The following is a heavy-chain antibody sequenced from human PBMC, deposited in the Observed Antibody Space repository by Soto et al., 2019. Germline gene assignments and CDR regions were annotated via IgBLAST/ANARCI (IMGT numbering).Heavy chain of an antibody. CDR1: GGTFSSYA. J-gene: IGHJ3*02. Sequence: ASVKVSCKASGGTFSSYAISWVRQAPGQGLEWMGGIIPIFGTANYAQKFQGRVTITADESTSTAYMELSSLRSEDTAVYYCARPSPGGFSMVRGALWAFDIWGQGTMVTVSS. CDR3: ARPSPGGFSMVRGALWAFDI. V-gene: IGHV1-69*13. CDR2: IIPIFGTA. D-gene: IGHD3-10*01.